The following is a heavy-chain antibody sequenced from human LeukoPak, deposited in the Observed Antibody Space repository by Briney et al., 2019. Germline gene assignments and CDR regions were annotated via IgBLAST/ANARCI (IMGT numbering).Heavy chain of an antibody. CDR2: IYYSGST. CDR3: ATESPNYYDSSVYFDY. D-gene: IGHD3-22*01. V-gene: IGHV4-59*01. Sequence: PSETLSLTCTVSGGSINNYYWSWIRQPPGRGLEWIGYIYYSGSTNYNPSLKSRVTISLDTSKNQFSLKLSSVTAADTAVYYCATESPNYYDSSVYFDYWGQGTLVTVSS. J-gene: IGHJ4*02. CDR1: GGSINNYY.